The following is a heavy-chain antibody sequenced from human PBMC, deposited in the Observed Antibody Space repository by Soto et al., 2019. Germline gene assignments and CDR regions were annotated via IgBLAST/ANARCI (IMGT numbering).Heavy chain of an antibody. CDR2: IIPITATA. J-gene: IGHJ6*02. CDR1: GGTFGRYV. D-gene: IGHD2-2*01. CDR3: AKSKCSSTKLQNYYNYCYGMDV. Sequence: QVQLVQSGAEVKKPGSSVKVSCKASGGTFGRYVISWVRQPPGQGLEWMGGIIPITATANYAQKFQVRGTIPAAESTSTASMQPSSMRSEDTAVYYSAKSKCSSTKLQNYYNYCYGMDVWGQGTKVTVS. V-gene: IGHV1-69*01.